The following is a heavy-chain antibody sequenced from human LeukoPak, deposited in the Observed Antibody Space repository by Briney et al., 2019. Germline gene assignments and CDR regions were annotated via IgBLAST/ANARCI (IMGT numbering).Heavy chain of an antibody. CDR3: AKDSISIAVAGYYYYYGMDV. Sequence: XXXVXXAPXXXLXWVXFIRYDGSNKYYADSVKGRFTISRDNSKNTLYLQMNSLRAEDTAVYYCAKDSISIAVAGYYYYYGMDVWGQGTTVTVSS. D-gene: IGHD6-19*01. CDR2: IRYDGSNK. V-gene: IGHV3-30*02. J-gene: IGHJ6*02.